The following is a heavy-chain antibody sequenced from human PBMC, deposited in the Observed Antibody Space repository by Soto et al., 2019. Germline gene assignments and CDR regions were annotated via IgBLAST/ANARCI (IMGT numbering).Heavy chain of an antibody. CDR3: ASWAMANFDY. Sequence: AAVKVSYKDSGGTFGSPGIAWVRQAPGQGLEWMGGLIAMLGTPTYARKVQGRATITADESLTSSYLELRSLRYENKAVYFCASWAMANFDYWGQGTVVTVSS. D-gene: IGHD5-18*01. J-gene: IGHJ4*02. CDR1: GGTFGSPG. CDR2: LIAMLGTP. V-gene: IGHV1-69*13.